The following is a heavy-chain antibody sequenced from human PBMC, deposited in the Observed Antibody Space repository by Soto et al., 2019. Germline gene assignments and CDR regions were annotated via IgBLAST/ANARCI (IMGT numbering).Heavy chain of an antibody. V-gene: IGHV4-34*01. CDR3: ARGGTIFGVVTARGYFDY. CDR1: GGNFSGYY. D-gene: IGHD3-3*01. J-gene: IGHJ4*02. Sequence: SETLSLTCAVYGGNFSGYYWSWICQPPGKGLEWIGEINHSGSTNYNPSLKSRVTISVDTSKNQFSLKLSSVTAADTAVYYCARGGTIFGVVTARGYFDYWGQGTLVTVSS. CDR2: INHSGST.